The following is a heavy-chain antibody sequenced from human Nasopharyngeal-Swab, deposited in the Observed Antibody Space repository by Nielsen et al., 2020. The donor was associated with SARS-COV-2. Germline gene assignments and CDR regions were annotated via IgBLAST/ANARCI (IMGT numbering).Heavy chain of an antibody. D-gene: IGHD2-8*01. CDR3: AADDLMGGV. CDR1: RFTFTNSA. Sequence: SVKVSCKASRFTFTNSAVQWVRQARGQRLEWIGWIVVGSGNTNFPQKFQKRVTITRDMSTSTAYMELSSLRSEDTAVYYCAADDLMGGVWGQGTVVTVSS. V-gene: IGHV1-58*01. CDR2: IVVGSGNT. J-gene: IGHJ3*01.